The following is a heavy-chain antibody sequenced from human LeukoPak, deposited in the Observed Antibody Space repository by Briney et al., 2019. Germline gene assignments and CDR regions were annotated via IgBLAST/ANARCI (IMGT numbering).Heavy chain of an antibody. Sequence: GGSLRRSCAASGFTLSSYWMSWVRQAPGKGLEWVANIKQDGSEKYYVDSVKGRFTISRDNAKNSLYLQMNSLRAEDTAVYYCARDGMYSSSFDYWGQGTLVTVSS. CDR1: GFTLSSYW. V-gene: IGHV3-7*01. J-gene: IGHJ4*02. CDR3: ARDGMYSSSFDY. CDR2: IKQDGSEK. D-gene: IGHD6-6*01.